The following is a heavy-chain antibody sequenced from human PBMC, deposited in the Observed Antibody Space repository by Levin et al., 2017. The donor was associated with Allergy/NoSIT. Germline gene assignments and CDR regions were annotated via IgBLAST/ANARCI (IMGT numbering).Heavy chain of an antibody. CDR1: GGSVSSGSYY. D-gene: IGHD5-18*01. V-gene: IGHV4-61*01. CDR3: ARWDLRYSYGYDY. Sequence: SQTLSLTCTVSGGSVSSGSYYWSWIRQPPGKGLEWIGYIYYSGSTNYNPSLKSRVTISVDTSKNQFSLKLSSVTAADTAVYYCARWDLRYSYGYDYWGQGTLVTVSS. CDR2: IYYSGST. J-gene: IGHJ4*02.